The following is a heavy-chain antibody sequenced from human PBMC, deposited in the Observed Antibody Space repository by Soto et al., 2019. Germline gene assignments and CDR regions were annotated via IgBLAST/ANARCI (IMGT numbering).Heavy chain of an antibody. CDR1: EFTVSNHY. Sequence: EAQLVESGGGLIQPGGSLRLSCAASEFTVSNHYMSWVRQAPGKGLEWVSAIYSSGSTYYADSVKGRFTISRDNSKNTLYLQMTSLRAEDTAIYSCARERPPDSWGQGTLVTVSS. CDR2: IYSSGST. V-gene: IGHV3-53*01. J-gene: IGHJ4*02. CDR3: ARERPPDS.